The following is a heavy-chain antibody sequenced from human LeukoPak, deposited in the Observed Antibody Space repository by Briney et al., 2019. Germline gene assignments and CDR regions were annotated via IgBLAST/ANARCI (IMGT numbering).Heavy chain of an antibody. Sequence: GGSLRLSCAASGFTFSTYWMHWVRQEPGKGLVWVSRIYSDGSTTNYADSVKGRFTISRDNANNTLYLQMNGLRADDTAVYYCARELGISGTTGARYFDLWGRGTLVTVSS. V-gene: IGHV3-74*01. CDR3: ARELGISGTTGARYFDL. CDR1: GFTFSTYW. D-gene: IGHD1-7*01. CDR2: IYSDGSTT. J-gene: IGHJ2*01.